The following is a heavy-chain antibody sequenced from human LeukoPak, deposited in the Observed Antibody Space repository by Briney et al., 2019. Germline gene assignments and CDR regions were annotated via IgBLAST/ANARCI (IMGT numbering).Heavy chain of an antibody. J-gene: IGHJ4*02. CDR1: GGTFSSYA. V-gene: IGHV1-46*01. CDR2: INPRGGST. D-gene: IGHD3-3*01. Sequence: ASVKVSCKASGGTFSSYAISWVRQAPGQGLEWMGIINPRGGSTDYAQKFQGRITMTRDMSTSTVYMEVSSLRSEDTAVYYCAKSSLRSDYYKSWGQGTLVTVSS. CDR3: AKSSLRSDYYKS.